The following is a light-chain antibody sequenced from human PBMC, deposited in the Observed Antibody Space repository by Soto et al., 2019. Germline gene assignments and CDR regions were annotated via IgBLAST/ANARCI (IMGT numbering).Light chain of an antibody. CDR1: SSNIGSKT. CDR2: SNN. Sequence: QSVLTQPPSASGTPGQRVTISCSGSSSNIGSKTVNWYQQVPGTAPKLLIYSNNQRPSGVPDRFSGSKSGTSASLAISGRQSEDEAEYYCAAWDDSRNGAVLGGGTQLTVL. J-gene: IGLJ7*01. V-gene: IGLV1-44*01. CDR3: AAWDDSRNGAV.